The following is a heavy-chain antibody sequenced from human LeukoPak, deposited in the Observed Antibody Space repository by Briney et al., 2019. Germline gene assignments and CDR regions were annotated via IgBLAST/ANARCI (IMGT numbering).Heavy chain of an antibody. CDR1: GGSISCGGYY. J-gene: IGHJ4*02. CDR2: IYYSGST. CDR3: AREAGGSGYDYFDY. D-gene: IGHD5-12*01. V-gene: IGHV4-31*03. Sequence: PSETLSLTCTVSGGSISCGGYYLSSIRHHPGKGLEWIGYIYYSGSTYYNPSLKSRVTISVDTSKNQFSLKLSSVTAADTAVYYCAREAGGSGYDYFDYWGQGTLVTVSS.